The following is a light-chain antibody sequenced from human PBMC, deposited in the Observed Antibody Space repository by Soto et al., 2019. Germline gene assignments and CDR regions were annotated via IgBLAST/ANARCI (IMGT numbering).Light chain of an antibody. CDR2: EVT. J-gene: IGLJ2*01. V-gene: IGLV2-23*02. CDR3: CSYAGTSTVL. Sequence: QSALTQPASVSGSPGQSITIFCTGTSSDIGGYNLVSWYQQHPGKAPKLMIYEVTKRPSGVSSRFSGSRSGNTASLTISGLQAEDEADYYCCSYAGTSTVLFGGGTKLTVL. CDR1: SSDIGGYNL.